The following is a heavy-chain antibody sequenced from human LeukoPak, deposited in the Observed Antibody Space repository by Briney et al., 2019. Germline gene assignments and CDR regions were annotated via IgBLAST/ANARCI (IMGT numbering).Heavy chain of an antibody. D-gene: IGHD5-12*01. J-gene: IGHJ4*02. V-gene: IGHV4-34*01. CDR2: INHSGST. Sequence: ASETLSLTCAVYGGSFSGYYWSWIRQPPGKGLEWIGEINHSGSTNYNPSLKSRVTISVDTSKNQFSLKLSSVTAADTAVYYCARKVVVATIDYWGQGTLVTVSS. CDR1: GGSFSGYY. CDR3: ARKVVVATIDY.